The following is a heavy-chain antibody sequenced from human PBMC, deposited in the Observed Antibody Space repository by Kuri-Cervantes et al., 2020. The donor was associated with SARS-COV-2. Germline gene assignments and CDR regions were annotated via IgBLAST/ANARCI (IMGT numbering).Heavy chain of an antibody. CDR2: IYYSGST. D-gene: IGHD3-10*01. V-gene: IGHV4-39*01. CDR3: ARSGSGSYYNGVFDP. CDR1: GASISSSSYY. Sequence: GSLRLSCTVSGASISSSSYYWGWIRQPPGKGLEWIGSIYYSGSTYYNPSLKSRVTISVDTYKNQFSLKLSSENAADTAVYYCARSGSGSYYNGVFDPWGQGTLVTVSS. J-gene: IGHJ5*02.